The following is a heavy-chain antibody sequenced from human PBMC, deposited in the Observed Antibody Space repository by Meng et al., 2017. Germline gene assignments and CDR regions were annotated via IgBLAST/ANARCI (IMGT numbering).Heavy chain of an antibody. CDR3: ARDGRSWD. V-gene: IGHV4-4*02. CDR2: IYLSGST. CDR1: GGSSRSSNW. D-gene: IGHD7-27*01. J-gene: IGHJ4*02. Sequence: VRLQDSGSGWSEPSATLSLLCAVSGGSSRSSNWWSWVRQRPGKGLEWIGEIYLSGSTHYNPSLKSRVTISVDKSKNQFSLKLSSVTAADTAVYYCARDGRSWDWGQGTLVTASS.